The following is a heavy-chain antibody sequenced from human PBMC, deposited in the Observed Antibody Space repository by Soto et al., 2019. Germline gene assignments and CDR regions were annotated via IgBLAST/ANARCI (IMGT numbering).Heavy chain of an antibody. J-gene: IGHJ4*02. CDR2: IDSTSMHI. CDR1: GFTFSSNS. V-gene: IGHV3-21*01. D-gene: IGHD3-3*01. Sequence: GGSLRLSCAASGFTFSSNSMIWVRQAPGKGLEWVSYIDSTSMHIYYADSVKGRFTISRDSAKNSLYLQMNSLRAEDTAVYYCARDPSPYDFWSGYSVWGLDYWGQGTLVTVSS. CDR3: ARDPSPYDFWSGYSVWGLDY.